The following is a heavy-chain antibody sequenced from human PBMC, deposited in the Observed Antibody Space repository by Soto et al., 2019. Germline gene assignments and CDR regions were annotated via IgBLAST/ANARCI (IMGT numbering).Heavy chain of an antibody. CDR3: ARGNSHPEY. Sequence: GWSLRLSCAASGFTFSSYSMSLVRQAPGKGLEWVSYISSSSNTIYYADSVKGRFTISRDNAKNSLYLQMNSLRDEDTAVYYCARGNSHPEYWGEGTLVTVSS. J-gene: IGHJ4*02. CDR1: GFTFSSYS. CDR2: ISSSSNTI. D-gene: IGHD4-4*01. V-gene: IGHV3-48*02.